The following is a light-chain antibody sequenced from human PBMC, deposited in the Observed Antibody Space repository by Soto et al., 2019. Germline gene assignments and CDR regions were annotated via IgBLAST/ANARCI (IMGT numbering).Light chain of an antibody. J-gene: IGLJ1*01. CDR3: GSYSSTDTPFV. V-gene: IGLV2-11*01. Sequence: QSVLIQPPSVSGSPGQSVTISCTGASSDVGSYDYVSWYQQHPGTVPKPMIYNVNTQPSGVPDRFSGSKSGNPASMTISGLQAEDESDYYCGSYSSTDTPFVFGTGTKVTVL. CDR2: NVN. CDR1: SSDVGSYDY.